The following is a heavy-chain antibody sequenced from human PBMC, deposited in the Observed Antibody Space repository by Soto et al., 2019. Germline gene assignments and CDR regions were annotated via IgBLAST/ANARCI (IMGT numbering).Heavy chain of an antibody. J-gene: IGHJ4*02. CDR1: GDSVSSNSVA. CDR2: TYFRSKWYN. V-gene: IGHV6-1*01. D-gene: IGHD6-13*01. Sequence: PSQTLSLTCAISGDSVSSNSVAWSWIRQSPSRGLEWLGRTYFRSKWYNDYAVSVKSRITVNPDTSKNQFSLKLSSVTAADTAVYYCARGGIAAAAPPDYWGQGTLVTVSS. CDR3: ARGGIAAAAPPDY.